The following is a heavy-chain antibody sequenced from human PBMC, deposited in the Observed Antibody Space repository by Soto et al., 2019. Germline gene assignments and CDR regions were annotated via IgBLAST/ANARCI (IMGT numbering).Heavy chain of an antibody. CDR3: ARGGGLSIVVVPDAMRRLNWFDP. CDR2: IYYSGST. CDR1: GGSISSGGYY. D-gene: IGHD2-2*01. J-gene: IGHJ5*02. Sequence: PSETLSLTCTVSGGSISSGGYYWSWIRQHPGKGLEWIGYIYYSGSTYYNPSLKSRVTISVDTSKNQFSLKLGSVTAADTAVYYCARGGGLSIVVVPDAMRRLNWFDPWGQGTLVTVSS. V-gene: IGHV4-31*03.